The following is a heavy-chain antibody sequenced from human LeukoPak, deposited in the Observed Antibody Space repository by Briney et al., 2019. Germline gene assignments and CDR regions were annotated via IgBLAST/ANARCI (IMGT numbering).Heavy chain of an antibody. J-gene: IGHJ4*02. Sequence: GESLKISCKGSGYTFTKYWIGWVRQTPGKGLECMGIIYPGDSDTRYSPSFQGQVTISADKSISTAYLQWSSLKASDTAMYCCARRDMATNTPFDYWGQGTLVTVSS. D-gene: IGHD5-24*01. CDR2: IYPGDSDT. CDR1: GYTFTKYW. V-gene: IGHV5-51*01. CDR3: ARRDMATNTPFDY.